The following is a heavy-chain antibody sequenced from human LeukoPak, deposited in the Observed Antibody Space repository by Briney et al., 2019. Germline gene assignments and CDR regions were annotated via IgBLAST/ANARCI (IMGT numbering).Heavy chain of an antibody. V-gene: IGHV5-51*01. Sequence: GASLQISCQGSGSIFTSYWIGWVRQLPGKGLEWMGIIYPGDSDTRYRPSFQGQVTISDEKSISTAYLQWSSLKASDTAMYYCARRDCSGGSCYGPWGQGTLVTVSS. CDR2: IYPGDSDT. CDR1: GSIFTSYW. J-gene: IGHJ5*02. CDR3: ARRDCSGGSCYGP. D-gene: IGHD2-15*01.